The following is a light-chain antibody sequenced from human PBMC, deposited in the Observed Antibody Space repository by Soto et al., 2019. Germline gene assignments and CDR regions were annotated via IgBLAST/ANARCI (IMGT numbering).Light chain of an antibody. J-gene: IGKJ1*01. Sequence: ESVLSQSPGTLSLSPGERATLSCRASQSVSYNYFAWFQQTPGQAPRLLIYGASSRATGIPDRFSGSGSGTDSSLTISRLEHEDFAMYYCQQYGDSQWTFGQGTKVE. V-gene: IGKV3-20*01. CDR3: QQYGDSQWT. CDR1: QSVSYNY. CDR2: GAS.